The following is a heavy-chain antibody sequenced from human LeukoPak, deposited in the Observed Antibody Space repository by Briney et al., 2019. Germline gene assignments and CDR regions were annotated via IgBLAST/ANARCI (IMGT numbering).Heavy chain of an antibody. CDR3: ASANYYGFNYFDY. D-gene: IGHD3-10*01. CDR2: IYYSGST. J-gene: IGHJ4*02. Sequence: PSETLSLTCTVSGGSISSDDYYWSWIRQPPGKGLEWIGYIYYSGSTYYNPSLKSRITISVDTSKNEFSLKLTSVTAADMAVYHCASANYYGFNYFDYWGQGALVTVSS. V-gene: IGHV4-30-4*01. CDR1: GGSISSDDYY.